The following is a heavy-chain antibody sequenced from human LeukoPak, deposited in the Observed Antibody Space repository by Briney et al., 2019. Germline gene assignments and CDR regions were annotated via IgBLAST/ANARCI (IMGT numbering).Heavy chain of an antibody. CDR2: ISYDGSNK. D-gene: IGHD6-13*01. V-gene: IGHV3-30*09. CDR1: GFTFSSYA. Sequence: GRSLRLSCAASGFTFSSYAMHWVRQAPGNGLEWVAVISYDGSNKYYADSVKSRFAISRDNSKTTMYLQMNSLRAEETAVYYCVGYISWYYFDYWGQGTLVTVSS. J-gene: IGHJ4*02. CDR3: VGYISWYYFDY.